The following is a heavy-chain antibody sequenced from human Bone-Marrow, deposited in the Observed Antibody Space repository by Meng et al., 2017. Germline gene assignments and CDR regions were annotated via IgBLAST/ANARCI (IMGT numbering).Heavy chain of an antibody. CDR2: ISSSSSYI. CDR1: GFTFDTYE. Sequence: GESLKISCAVSGFTFDTYEMNWVRQAPGKGLEWVSSISSSSSYIYYADSVKGRFTISRDNAKNSLYLQMNSLRAEDTAVYYCARDYDSSGYCDYWGQGTLVTVSS. J-gene: IGHJ4*02. V-gene: IGHV3-21*01. CDR3: ARDYDSSGYCDY. D-gene: IGHD3-22*01.